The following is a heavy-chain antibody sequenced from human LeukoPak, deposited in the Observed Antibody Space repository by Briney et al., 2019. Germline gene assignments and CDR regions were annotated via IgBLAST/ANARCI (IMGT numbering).Heavy chain of an antibody. D-gene: IGHD5-24*01. J-gene: IGHJ4*02. CDR2: IKQDGSKK. CDR3: TRVGYIDEGIDC. Sequence: GGSLRLSCVASGFPFSSYWMTWVRQAPGKGLEWVANIKQDGSKKSYVDSVKGQFTISRDNAKNSLYLQMNSLRAEDTAIYYCTRVGYIDEGIDCWGQGILVTVSS. CDR1: GFPFSSYW. V-gene: IGHV3-7*04.